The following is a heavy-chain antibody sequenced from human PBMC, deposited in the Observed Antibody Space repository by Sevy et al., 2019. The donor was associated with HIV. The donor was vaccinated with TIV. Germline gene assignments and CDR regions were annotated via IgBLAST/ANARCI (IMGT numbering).Heavy chain of an antibody. CDR2: FDPEDGET. V-gene: IGHV1-24*01. D-gene: IGHD3-22*01. J-gene: IGHJ4*02. Sequence: ASVKVSCKVSGYFFTELSMHWVRQAPGKGLEWMGGFDPEDGETIYAQKFQGRVTMTEDTSTDTAYMDLSSLRSEDTAVYYCATDSVLLKGRYYDSSGYYLHYWGQGTLVTVSS. CDR3: ATDSVLLKGRYYDSSGYYLHY. CDR1: GYFFTELS.